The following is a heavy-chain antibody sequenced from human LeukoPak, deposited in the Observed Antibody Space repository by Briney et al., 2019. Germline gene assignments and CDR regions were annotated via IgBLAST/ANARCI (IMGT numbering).Heavy chain of an antibody. Sequence: PSETLSLTCTVSGGSISSGNYCWGWIRQPPGKGLEGIGSVCYSGSTYYNPSLKSRVTISVDTSKNQFSLNLSSVTAADTAVYYCARPLSSGVTPDAFDVWGQGTMVTVSS. D-gene: IGHD3-10*01. V-gene: IGHV4-39*01. CDR1: GGSISSGNYC. J-gene: IGHJ3*01. CDR2: VCYSGST. CDR3: ARPLSSGVTPDAFDV.